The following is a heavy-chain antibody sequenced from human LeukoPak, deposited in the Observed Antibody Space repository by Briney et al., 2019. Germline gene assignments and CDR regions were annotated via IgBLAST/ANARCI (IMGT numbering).Heavy chain of an antibody. D-gene: IGHD3-10*01. CDR1: GFPFSDYY. CDR3: ARVVHYGSGPAVG. J-gene: IGHJ4*02. CDR2: ISSSGDTI. Sequence: NSGGYLRLSCAASGFPFSDYYMGWIRQAPGKGLEWVSYISSSGDTIYYADSVKGRFTISRDNAKNSVHLQMNSLRAEDTAVYYCARVVHYGSGPAVGWGQGTLVTVSS. V-gene: IGHV3-11*01.